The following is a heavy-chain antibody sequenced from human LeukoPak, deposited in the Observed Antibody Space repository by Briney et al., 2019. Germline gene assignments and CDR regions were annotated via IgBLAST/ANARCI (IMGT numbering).Heavy chain of an antibody. CDR1: GGSISSGDYY. V-gene: IGHV4-30-4*08. J-gene: IGHJ6*03. CDR3: ARVWYDPYYYYMDV. Sequence: SETLSLTCTVSGGSISSGDYYWSWIRQPPGKGLEWLGYIYDSGSTYYNPSLKSRVTISVDTSKNQFSLKLSSVTAADTAVYYCARVWYDPYYYYMDVWGKRTTVTVSS. CDR2: IYDSGST. D-gene: IGHD2-15*01.